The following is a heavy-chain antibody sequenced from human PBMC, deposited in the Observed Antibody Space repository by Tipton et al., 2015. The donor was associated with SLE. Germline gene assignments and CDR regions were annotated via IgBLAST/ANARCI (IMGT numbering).Heavy chain of an antibody. CDR1: GGSFSGYY. Sequence: TLSLTCAVYGGSFSGYYWSWIRQPPGKGLEWIGEINHSGSTNYNPSLKSRVTISLDTSKNQFSLKLNSVTAADTAVYYCARGKVGATADYWGQGTLVTVSS. CDR3: ARGKVGATADY. J-gene: IGHJ4*02. D-gene: IGHD1-26*01. V-gene: IGHV4-34*01. CDR2: INHSGST.